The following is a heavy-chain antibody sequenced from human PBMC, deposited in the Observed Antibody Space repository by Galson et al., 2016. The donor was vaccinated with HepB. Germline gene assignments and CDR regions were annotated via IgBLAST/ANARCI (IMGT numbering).Heavy chain of an antibody. CDR1: NSSISSYY. V-gene: IGHV4-59*08. J-gene: IGHJ6*02. CDR2: IYYSGST. D-gene: IGHD3-16*01. Sequence: SETLSLTCTVSNSSISSYYWSWIRQPPGKGLEWIGNIYYSGSTNYNPSLKSRVSMSVDRSKNQFSLRLSSVTAADTAIYYCASALGSYTATYNYYYGMDVWGQGTTVTVSS. CDR3: ASALGSYTATYNYYYGMDV.